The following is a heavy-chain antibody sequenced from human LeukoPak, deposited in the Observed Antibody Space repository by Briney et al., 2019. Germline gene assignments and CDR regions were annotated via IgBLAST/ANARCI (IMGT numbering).Heavy chain of an antibody. Sequence: GASVKVSCKAFGYTFSSHAMNWVRQAPGQGLEWMGWINTNTGNPTYAQGFTGRFVFSLDTSVSTAYLQISSLKAEDTAVYYCARQWRYCSSTSCYSSFDPWGQGTLVTVSS. CDR3: ARQWRYCSSTSCYSSFDP. V-gene: IGHV7-4-1*02. J-gene: IGHJ5*02. CDR1: GYTFSSHA. D-gene: IGHD2-2*01. CDR2: INTNTGNP.